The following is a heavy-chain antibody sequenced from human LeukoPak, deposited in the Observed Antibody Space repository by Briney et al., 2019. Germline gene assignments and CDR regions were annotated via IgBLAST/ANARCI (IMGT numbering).Heavy chain of an antibody. CDR1: GYTFTSYG. Sequence: ASVKVSCKASGYTFTSYGINWVRQATGQGLEWMGWMNPNSGNTGYAQKFQGRVTMTRNTSISTAYMELSSLRSEDTAVYYCARGSIAANWFDPWGQGTLVTVSS. CDR3: ARGSIAANWFDP. CDR2: MNPNSGNT. D-gene: IGHD6-6*01. V-gene: IGHV1-8*01. J-gene: IGHJ5*02.